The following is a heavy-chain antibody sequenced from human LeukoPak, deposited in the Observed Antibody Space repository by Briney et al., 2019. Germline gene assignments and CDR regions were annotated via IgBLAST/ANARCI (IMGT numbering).Heavy chain of an antibody. V-gene: IGHV1-46*01. D-gene: IGHD3-22*01. CDR3: ARDYLRADSSGYYSLGY. CDR1: GYTFTSYY. J-gene: IGHJ4*02. CDR2: INPSGGST. Sequence: ASVKVSCKASGYTFTSYYTHWVRQAPGQGLEWMGIINPSGGSTSYAQKFQGRVTMTRDTSTSTVYMELSSLRSEDTAVYYCARDYLRADSSGYYSLGYWGQGTLVTVSS.